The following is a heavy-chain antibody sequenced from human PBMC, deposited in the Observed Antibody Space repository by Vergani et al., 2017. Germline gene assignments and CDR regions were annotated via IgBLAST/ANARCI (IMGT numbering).Heavy chain of an antibody. Sequence: QVQLQESGPGLVKPSQTLSLTCTVSGGSISSGSYYWSWIRQPAGKGLAWIGRIYTSGSTNSNPSLKSRVTISVDTAKNQFSLNLSSVTAADTAVYYCARESRGMVAAYVRFDYWGQGTLVTVSS. V-gene: IGHV4-61*02. CDR2: IYTSGST. D-gene: IGHD2-15*01. CDR1: GGSISSGSYY. J-gene: IGHJ4*02. CDR3: ARESRGMVAAYVRFDY.